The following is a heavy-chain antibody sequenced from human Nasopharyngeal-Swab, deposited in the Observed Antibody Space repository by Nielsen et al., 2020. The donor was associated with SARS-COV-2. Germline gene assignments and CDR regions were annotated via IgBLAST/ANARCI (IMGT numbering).Heavy chain of an antibody. CDR2: IYSTGST. V-gene: IGHV4-61*02. J-gene: IGHJ3*01. D-gene: IGHD1-26*01. Sequence: SETLSLTCTVSGGSISNGYHYWSWIRQPAGKGLEWIGRIYSTGSTNYNLSLKSRVTLSADTSQNQISLKLTSVTAADTAVYYCARGGRSMGADPFDVWGQGTKVVVSS. CDR3: ARGGRSMGADPFDV. CDR1: GGSISNGYHY.